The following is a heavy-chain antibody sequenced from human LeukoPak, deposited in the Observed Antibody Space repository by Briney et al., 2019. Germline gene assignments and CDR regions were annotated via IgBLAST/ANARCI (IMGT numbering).Heavy chain of an antibody. J-gene: IGHJ2*01. CDR3: AKGAHYYYGSGTLQGDFFHL. Sequence: GGSLRLSCAASGFTFSTYDMHWVRQAPGKGLEWVAVISYDGNNKYYADSVKGRFTTSRDNSKNTLDLQMNSLRAEDTAVYYCAKGAHYYYGSGTLQGDFFHLWGRGTLVTVSS. D-gene: IGHD3-10*01. V-gene: IGHV3-30*18. CDR2: ISYDGNNK. CDR1: GFTFSTYD.